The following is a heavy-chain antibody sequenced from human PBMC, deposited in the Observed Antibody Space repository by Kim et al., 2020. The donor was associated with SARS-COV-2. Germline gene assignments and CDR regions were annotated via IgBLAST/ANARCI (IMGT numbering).Heavy chain of an antibody. CDR3: ARAGTTVTGAFDY. CDR1: GFTFSSYS. J-gene: IGHJ4*02. D-gene: IGHD4-17*01. V-gene: IGHV3-21*01. CDR2: ISSSSSYI. Sequence: GGSLRLSCAASGFTFSSYSMNWVRQAPGKGLEWVSSISSSSSYIYYADSVKGRFTISRDNAKNSLYLQMNSLRAEDTAVYYCARAGTTVTGAFDYWGQGTLVTVSS.